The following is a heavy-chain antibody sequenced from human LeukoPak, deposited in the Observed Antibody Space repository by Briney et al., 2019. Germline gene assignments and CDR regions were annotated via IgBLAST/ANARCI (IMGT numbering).Heavy chain of an antibody. Sequence: ASVKVSCKASGYTFTTYDINWVRQATGQGLEWMGWMNPNSGNTGYAQKFQGRVTITRNTSISTAYMELSSLRSEDTAVYYCARGVTMVRGANYYMDVWGKGTTVTVSS. CDR1: GYTFTTYD. CDR2: MNPNSGNT. CDR3: ARGVTMVRGANYYMDV. D-gene: IGHD3-10*01. V-gene: IGHV1-8*03. J-gene: IGHJ6*03.